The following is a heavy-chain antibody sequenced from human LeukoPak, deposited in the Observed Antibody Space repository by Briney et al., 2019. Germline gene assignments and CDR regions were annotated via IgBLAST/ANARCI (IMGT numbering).Heavy chain of an antibody. CDR3: ARGRIVVMMVWHRENWFDP. V-gene: IGHV4-39*01. CDR2: IYYSGST. D-gene: IGHD2-21*01. J-gene: IGHJ5*02. Sequence: SETLSLTCTVAGGSISSSSYYWGCIRQPPGKGLECIGSIYYSGSTYYNPSLKSRVTISVDTSKNQFSLKLSSVTAADTAVYYCARGRIVVMMVWHRENWFDPWGQGTLVTVSS. CDR1: GGSISSSSYY.